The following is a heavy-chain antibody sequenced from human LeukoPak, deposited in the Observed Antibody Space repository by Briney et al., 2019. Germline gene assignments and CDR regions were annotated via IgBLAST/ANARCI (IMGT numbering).Heavy chain of an antibody. CDR3: ARRPYSDTSGRLSDV. Sequence: ASVNVSCKSSGYTFANYYLHWVRQAPGQGLEWMGIINPVGGSTTYTQKFQGRVTMTRDTSTSTVYMDLSSLRSEDTAVYYCARRPYSDTSGRLSDVWGQGTTVTVSS. CDR1: GYTFANYY. D-gene: IGHD3-22*01. V-gene: IGHV1-46*01. CDR2: INPVGGST. J-gene: IGHJ6*02.